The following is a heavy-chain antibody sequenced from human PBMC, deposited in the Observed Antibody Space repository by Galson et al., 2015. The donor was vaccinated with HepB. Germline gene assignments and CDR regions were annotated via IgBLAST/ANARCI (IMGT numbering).Heavy chain of an antibody. J-gene: IGHJ6*02. D-gene: IGHD2-2*01. CDR3: ARDRKVYQLLYTSYYFGMDV. V-gene: IGHV1-3*01. CDR2: INAANGNT. Sequence: SVKVSCKASRYAFSTYAMHWVRQAPGQRLEWMGWINAANGNTKYSQRFQGRVTFTRDTSASTISMELSSLRSEDTAVYYCARDRKVYQLLYTSYYFGMDVWGQGTTVTVSS. CDR1: RYAFSTYA.